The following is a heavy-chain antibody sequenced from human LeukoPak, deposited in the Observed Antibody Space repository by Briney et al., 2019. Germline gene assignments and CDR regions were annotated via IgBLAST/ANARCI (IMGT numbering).Heavy chain of an antibody. J-gene: IGHJ4*02. V-gene: IGHV3-7*01. CDR2: IKQDGSEK. CDR1: GFTFSSYW. D-gene: IGHD6-13*01. CDR3: ASRYSSSWFSRFDY. Sequence: GGSLRLSCAASGFTFSSYWMSWVRQAPGKGLEWVANIKQDGSEKYYVDSVKGRFTISRDNAKNSLYLQMNSLRAEDTAVYYCASRYSSSWFSRFDYWGQGTLVTVSS.